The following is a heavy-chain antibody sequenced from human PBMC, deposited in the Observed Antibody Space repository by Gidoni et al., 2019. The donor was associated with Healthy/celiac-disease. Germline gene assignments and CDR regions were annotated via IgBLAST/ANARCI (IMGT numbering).Heavy chain of an antibody. CDR3: VTRGYCSGGSCYTGY. V-gene: IGHV3-15*01. D-gene: IGHD2-15*01. CDR1: GFSFSDDW. J-gene: IGHJ4*02. CDR2: IKSKINGATA. Sequence: EVQLVESGGGLVKPGGSLRLSCAASGFSFSDDWMNWVRQAPGKGLEWVCRIKSKINGATADYAAPVKGRFTISRDDSKNTLYLQANNLKIEDTAVYYCVTRGYCSGGSCYTGYWGQGTLVTVSS.